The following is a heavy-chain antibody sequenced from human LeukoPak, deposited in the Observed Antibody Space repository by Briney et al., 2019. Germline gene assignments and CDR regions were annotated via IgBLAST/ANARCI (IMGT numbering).Heavy chain of an antibody. J-gene: IGHJ5*02. CDR2: IHHSGST. V-gene: IGHV4-38-2*01. CDR1: GYSISSGYY. CDR3: ARLRDLYNCFDP. D-gene: IGHD5-24*01. Sequence: SETLSLTCVVSGYSISSGYYWGWIRQPPGKGLEWIATIHHSGSTYYSPSLKSRVTISVDTSKNQFSLKLSSVTAADTAVYYCARLRDLYNCFDPWGQGTLVIVSS.